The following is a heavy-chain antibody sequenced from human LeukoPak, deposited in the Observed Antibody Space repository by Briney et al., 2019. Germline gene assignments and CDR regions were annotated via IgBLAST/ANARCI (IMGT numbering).Heavy chain of an antibody. CDR1: GFNFSNYD. D-gene: IGHD2-21*02. CDR3: AKGDTS. CDR2: IRYDGSDK. Sequence: GGSLRPSCAASGFNFSNYDMHWVRQAPGKGLEWVAFIRYDGSDKYYADSVKGRFTISRDNSKNTLYLQMNSLRTEDTAVYYCAKGDTSWGQGTLVTVSS. J-gene: IGHJ5*02. V-gene: IGHV3-30*02.